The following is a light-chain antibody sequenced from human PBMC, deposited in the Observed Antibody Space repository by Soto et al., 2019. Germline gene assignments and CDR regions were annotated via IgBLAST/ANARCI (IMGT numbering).Light chain of an antibody. CDR1: QSISSW. CDR3: QQYNSYLWT. V-gene: IGKV1-5*01. CDR2: DAS. Sequence: DIQMTQSPSTLSASVGDRVTITCRASQSISSWLAWYQQKPGKAPKLLIYDASSLESGVPSRFSGSGSGTEFTLTISSLQPDDYATYYCQQYNSYLWTCGQGTKVESK. J-gene: IGKJ1*01.